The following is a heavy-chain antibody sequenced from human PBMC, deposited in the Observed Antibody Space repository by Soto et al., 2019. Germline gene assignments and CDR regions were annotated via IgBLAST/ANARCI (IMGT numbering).Heavy chain of an antibody. V-gene: IGHV1-18*01. D-gene: IGHD1-26*01. Sequence: QVQLVQSGAEVKKPGASVKVSCKASGYTFTSYGISWVRQAPGQGLEWMGWINPYNGNTNYAQKLQGRVTMTTDTSTNTAYMELRSPRSDDTAVYYCAGDWSGIDYWGQGTLVTVSS. J-gene: IGHJ4*02. CDR3: AGDWSGIDY. CDR1: GYTFTSYG. CDR2: INPYNGNT.